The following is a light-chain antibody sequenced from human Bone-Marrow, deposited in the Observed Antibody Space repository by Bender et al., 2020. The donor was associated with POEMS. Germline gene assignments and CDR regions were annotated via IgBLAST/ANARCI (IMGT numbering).Light chain of an antibody. Sequence: QSTLTQPASVSASPGQSITISCTGASSDVGAYNLVSWYQQRPGKAPKLLIYEVRKRPSGVSNRFSGSKSDNTASLTISGLQFEDEADYYCAAWDDSLNGHVVFGGGTKLTVL. CDR1: SSDVGAYNL. J-gene: IGLJ2*01. CDR3: AAWDDSLNGHVV. V-gene: IGLV2-23*02. CDR2: EVR.